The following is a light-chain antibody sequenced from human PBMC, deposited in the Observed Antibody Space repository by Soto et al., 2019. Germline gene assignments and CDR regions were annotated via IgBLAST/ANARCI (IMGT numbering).Light chain of an antibody. J-gene: IGKJ5*01. V-gene: IGKV3-20*01. Sequence: ESGCTHSRCTLPFSPEANATLSCMASQSVSSYLAWYQQKSGQPPRLLIYDASNRATGIPARFSGSGSGTDFTLTISSLEPEDFAVYYCQQYDSSPITFGQGTRLEI. CDR3: QQYDSSPIT. CDR1: QSVSSY. CDR2: DAS.